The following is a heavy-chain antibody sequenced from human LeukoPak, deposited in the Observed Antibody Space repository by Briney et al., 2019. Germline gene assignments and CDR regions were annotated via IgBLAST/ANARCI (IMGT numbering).Heavy chain of an antibody. Sequence: GGSRRLSCAASGFTFDDYGMSWVRQAPGKGLEWVSGINWNGGSTGYADSVKGRFTISRDNAKNSLYLQMNSLRAEDTALYYCAKAGGLGAFDIWGQGTMVTVSS. CDR2: INWNGGST. CDR1: GFTFDDYG. J-gene: IGHJ3*02. D-gene: IGHD3-16*01. V-gene: IGHV3-20*04. CDR3: AKAGGLGAFDI.